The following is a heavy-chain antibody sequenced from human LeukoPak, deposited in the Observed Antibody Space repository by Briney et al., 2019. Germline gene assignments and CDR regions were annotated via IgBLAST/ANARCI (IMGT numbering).Heavy chain of an antibody. D-gene: IGHD1-26*01. CDR1: GFTFSTYT. J-gene: IGHJ4*02. Sequence: GGALRLSCAASGFTFSTYTMNWVRQAPGKGGEWVSDISGSGGRTYYADSGKGGFTISRENSKKTLYMQKNSLRAEDTAVYYCAKDKLGATVFWDYWGQGTLVTVSS. V-gene: IGHV3-23*01. CDR2: ISGSGGRT. CDR3: AKDKLGATVFWDY.